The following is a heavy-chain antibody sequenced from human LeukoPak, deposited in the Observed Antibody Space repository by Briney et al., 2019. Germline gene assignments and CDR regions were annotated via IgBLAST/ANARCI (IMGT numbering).Heavy chain of an antibody. J-gene: IGHJ4*02. Sequence: PSQTLSLTCTVSGGSISSGGYYWSWIRQHPGKGLEWIGYIYYSGSTYYNPSLKSRVTISVDTSKNQFSLKLSSVTAADTAVYYCARAGAAGYYGSGSLRSPVFDYWGQGTLVTVSS. CDR2: IYYSGST. CDR1: GGSISSGGYY. CDR3: ARAGAAGYYGSGSLRSPVFDY. V-gene: IGHV4-31*03. D-gene: IGHD3-10*01.